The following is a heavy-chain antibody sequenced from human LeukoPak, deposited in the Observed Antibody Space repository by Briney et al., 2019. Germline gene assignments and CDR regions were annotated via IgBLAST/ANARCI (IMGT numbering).Heavy chain of an antibody. CDR3: AFEIGRSQGAFDI. D-gene: IGHD1-26*01. J-gene: IGHJ3*02. Sequence: GGSVRLSCAASGFKFSKYAMHWLRQTPGKGLEWVAAIWNDGSDENYADSVKGRFTIFSDRSKNTLYLQMNSLRVDDTAVYYCAFEIGRSQGAFDIWGQGTMISVSS. CDR2: IWNDGSDE. CDR1: GFKFSKYA. V-gene: IGHV3-33*01.